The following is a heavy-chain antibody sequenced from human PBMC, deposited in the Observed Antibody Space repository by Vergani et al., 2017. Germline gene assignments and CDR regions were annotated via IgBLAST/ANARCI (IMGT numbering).Heavy chain of an antibody. D-gene: IGHD3-16*01. CDR1: GGSINPRSSF. Sequence: QLQLQESGPGLVKPSETLSLICTVSGGSINPRSSFWGWIRQSPGKGLEWMGSINYVGRTYYIQSLQSRATVFVDTSKNQFSLNLTAVTAADTAVYYCARGMGDNWYFDLGGRGPLVTVSS. CDR2: INYVGRT. V-gene: IGHV4-39*01. J-gene: IGHJ2*01. CDR3: ARGMGDNWYFDL.